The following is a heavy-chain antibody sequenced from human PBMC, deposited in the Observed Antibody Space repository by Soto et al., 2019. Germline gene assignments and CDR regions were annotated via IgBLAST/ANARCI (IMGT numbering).Heavy chain of an antibody. D-gene: IGHD3-10*01. CDR2: IKEDGSER. J-gene: IGHJ4*02. CDR3: ARATGADKEDY. V-gene: IGHV3-7*04. CDR1: GFTFSSYW. Sequence: EVQLVESGGGLVQPGGSLRLSCAASGFTFSSYWMSSVRQAPGKGLEWVANIKEDGSERYYVDSVKGRFTISRDNAKNSLYLQMNSLRAEDTAVYYCARATGADKEDYWGQGTLVTVSS.